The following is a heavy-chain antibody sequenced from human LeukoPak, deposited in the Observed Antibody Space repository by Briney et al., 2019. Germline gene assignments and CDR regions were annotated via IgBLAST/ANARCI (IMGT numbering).Heavy chain of an antibody. V-gene: IGHV1-2*02. D-gene: IGHD3-22*01. CDR2: INPNSGGT. J-gene: IGHJ4*02. CDR3: ARVTGYVIEDYFDY. Sequence: GASVKVSCKASGYTFTGYYMHWVRQAPGQGLEWMGWINPNSGGTNYAQKFQGRVTMTRDTSISTAYMELSRLRSDDTAMYYCARVTGYVIEDYFDYWGQGTLVTVSS. CDR1: GYTFTGYY.